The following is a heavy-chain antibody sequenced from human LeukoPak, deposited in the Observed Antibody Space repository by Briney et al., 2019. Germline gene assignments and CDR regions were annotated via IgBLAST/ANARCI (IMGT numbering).Heavy chain of an antibody. D-gene: IGHD2-15*01. CDR1: GFTVSSNY. Sequence: GGSLRLSCAASGFTVSSNYMSWVRQAPGKGLEWVSVIYSGGSTYYADSVKGRFTISRDNSKNTLYLQMNSLRAEDTAVYYCAREYCSGGSCYSAYWGQGTLVTGSS. J-gene: IGHJ4*02. CDR2: IYSGGST. CDR3: AREYCSGGSCYSAY. V-gene: IGHV3-53*01.